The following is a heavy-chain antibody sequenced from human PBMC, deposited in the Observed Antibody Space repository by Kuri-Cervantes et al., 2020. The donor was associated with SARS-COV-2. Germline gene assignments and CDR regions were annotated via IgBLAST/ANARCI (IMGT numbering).Heavy chain of an antibody. J-gene: IGHJ2*01. CDR2: IYPGDSDT. CDR1: GFSFTSYW. D-gene: IGHD6-19*01. CDR3: ARRGRGAVAGTTKYWYFDL. V-gene: IGHV5-51*01. Sequence: GGSRRLSCKGSGFSFTSYWIGWVRQMPGKGLEWMGIIYPGDSDTRYSPSFQGQVTISADKSISTAYLQWSSLKASDTAMYYCARRGRGAVAGTTKYWYFDLWGRGTLVTVSS.